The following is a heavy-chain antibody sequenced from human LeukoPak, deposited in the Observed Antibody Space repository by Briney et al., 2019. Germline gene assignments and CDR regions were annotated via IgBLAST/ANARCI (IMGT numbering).Heavy chain of an antibody. D-gene: IGHD2-15*01. V-gene: IGHV1-69*04. CDR2: IIPILGIA. Sequence: ASVKVSCKASGGTFSSYAISWVRQAPGQGLEWMGRIIPILGIANYAQKFQGRVTITADKSTSTAYMELSSLRSEDTAVYYCARKYCSGGSCYSDYWGQGTLVTVSS. CDR3: ARKYCSGGSCYSDY. CDR1: GGTFSSYA. J-gene: IGHJ4*02.